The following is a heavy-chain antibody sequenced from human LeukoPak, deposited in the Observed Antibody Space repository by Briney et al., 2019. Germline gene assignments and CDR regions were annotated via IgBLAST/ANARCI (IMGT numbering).Heavy chain of an antibody. D-gene: IGHD1-26*01. CDR2: INFDGSSI. J-gene: IGHJ4*02. Sequence: GGSLRLSCVASGFTLSNYWMHWVRQGSGKGLVWVSRINFDGSSIGYADSVKGRFTISRDNAKNMLYLQMNNLSAEDTAVYYCAAVGAPLDYWGQGTLVTVSS. V-gene: IGHV3-74*01. CDR1: GFTLSNYW. CDR3: AAVGAPLDY.